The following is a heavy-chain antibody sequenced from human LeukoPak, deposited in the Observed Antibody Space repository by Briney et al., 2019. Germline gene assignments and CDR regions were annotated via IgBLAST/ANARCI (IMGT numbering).Heavy chain of an antibody. Sequence: EASVKVSCKASGYTFTGYSLHWVRQAPGQWLEWMGWINADNGNTRYSQKFQGRVTITRDTSASTAYMELSSLGSEDTAVYYCASSSWSAYFDSWGQGTLVTVSS. V-gene: IGHV1-3*01. J-gene: IGHJ4*02. CDR3: ASSSWSAYFDS. D-gene: IGHD6-13*01. CDR2: INADNGNT. CDR1: GYTFTGYS.